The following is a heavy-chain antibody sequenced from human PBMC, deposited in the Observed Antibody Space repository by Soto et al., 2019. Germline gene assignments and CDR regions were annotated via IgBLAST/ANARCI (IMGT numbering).Heavy chain of an antibody. V-gene: IGHV2-26*01. J-gene: IGHJ5*02. CDR1: GFSLSNARMG. Sequence: QVTLKESGPVLVKPTETLTLTCTVSGFSLSNARMGVSWIRQPPGKALEWLAHIFSNDEKSHSTSLKSRLTISKDTSKSQVVLTMTNMDPVDTATYYCARFSYYKGDNWFDPWGQGTLVTVSS. CDR2: IFSNDEK. CDR3: ARFSYYKGDNWFDP. D-gene: IGHD3-10*01.